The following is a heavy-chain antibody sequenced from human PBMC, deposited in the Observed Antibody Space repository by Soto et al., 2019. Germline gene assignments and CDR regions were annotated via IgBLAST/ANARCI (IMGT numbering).Heavy chain of an antibody. V-gene: IGHV3-30-3*01. CDR1: GFTFSSYA. D-gene: IGHD2-2*01. Sequence: GGSLRLSCAASGFTFSSYAMHWVRQAPGKGLEWVAVISYDGSNKYYADSVKGRFSISRDNSKNTLYLQMNSLRSADTAVYYCARDNILVLPPAMFHYHYYHCMVDWGQGTTVKVSS. CDR2: ISYDGSNK. J-gene: IGHJ6*02. CDR3: ARDNILVLPPAMFHYHYYHCMVD.